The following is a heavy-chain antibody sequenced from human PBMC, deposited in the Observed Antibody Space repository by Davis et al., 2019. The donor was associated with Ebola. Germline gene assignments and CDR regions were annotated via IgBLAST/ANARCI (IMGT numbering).Heavy chain of an antibody. Sequence: GESLKISCAASGFTFSSYWMSWVRQAPGKGLEWVANIKQDGSEKYYVDSVKGRFTISRDNAKNSLYLQMNSLRAEDTAVYYCARAAGDYDLDYWGQGTLVTVSS. CDR3: ARAAGDYDLDY. D-gene: IGHD4-17*01. J-gene: IGHJ4*02. CDR2: IKQDGSEK. V-gene: IGHV3-7*01. CDR1: GFTFSSYW.